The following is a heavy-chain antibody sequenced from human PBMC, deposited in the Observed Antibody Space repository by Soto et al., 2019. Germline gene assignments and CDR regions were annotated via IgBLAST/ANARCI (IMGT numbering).Heavy chain of an antibody. CDR3: GRGDSGGYVRNDAFDI. CDR2: IIPILGIA. CDR1: GGTFSSYT. D-gene: IGHD4-17*01. V-gene: IGHV1-69*02. Sequence: QVQLVQSGAEVKNPGSSVKVSCKASGGTFSSYTISWVRQAPGQGLEWMGRIIPILGIANYAQKFQGRVTITADKSTSTADMELRSMRSEDTAVYYCGRGDSGGYVRNDAFDIWGQGTMVTVSS. J-gene: IGHJ3*02.